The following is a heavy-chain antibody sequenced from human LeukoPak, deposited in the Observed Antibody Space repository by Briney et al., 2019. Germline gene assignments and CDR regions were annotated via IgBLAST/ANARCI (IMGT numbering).Heavy chain of an antibody. V-gene: IGHV4-34*01. CDR2: INHSGST. CDR1: GGSFSGYY. CDR3: AREPPPINCSGGSCYRGLFDY. Sequence: SETLSLTCAVYGGSFSGYYWSWIRHPPGRGLEWIGEINHSGSTNYNPSLKSRVTISVDTSKNQFSLKLSSVTAADTAVYYCAREPPPINCSGGSCYRGLFDYWGQGTLVTVSS. J-gene: IGHJ4*02. D-gene: IGHD2-15*01.